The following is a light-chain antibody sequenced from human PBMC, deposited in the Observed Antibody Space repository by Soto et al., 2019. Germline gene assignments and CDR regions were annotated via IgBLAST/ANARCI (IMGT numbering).Light chain of an antibody. V-gene: IGKV1-39*01. J-gene: IGKJ1*01. CDR3: QQSYSTPQT. CDR2: AAS. Sequence: DIPNTQAPFSLFASGGDRVPITCPGRQDIRSYLNWDQQKPGKAPKLLIYAASSLQSGVPSRFSGSGSGTDFTLTISSLQPEDFATYYCQQSYSTPQTFGQGTKVEIK. CDR1: QDIRSY.